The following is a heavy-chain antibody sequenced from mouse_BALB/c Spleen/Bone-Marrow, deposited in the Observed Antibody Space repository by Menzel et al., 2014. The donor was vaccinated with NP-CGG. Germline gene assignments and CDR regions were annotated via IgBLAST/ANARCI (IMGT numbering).Heavy chain of an antibody. D-gene: IGHD4-1*01. Sequence: EVQLQQSGAELVKPGASVKLSCTASGFNIKDTYMHWVKQRPEQGLEWIGRIDPANGNTKYDPKFQGKATITADTSSNTAYLQLSSLTSEDTAVYYCTRWEYYAMDYWGQGTSVTVSS. CDR3: TRWEYYAMDY. CDR1: GFNIKDTY. J-gene: IGHJ4*01. CDR2: IDPANGNT. V-gene: IGHV14-3*02.